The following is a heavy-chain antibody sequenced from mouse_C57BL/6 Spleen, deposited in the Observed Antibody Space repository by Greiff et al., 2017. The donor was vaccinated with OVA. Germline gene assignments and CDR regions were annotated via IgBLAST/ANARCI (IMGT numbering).Heavy chain of an antibody. CDR3: ARGGDRADYFDY. Sequence: LVESGPELVKPGASVKISCKASGYAFSSSWMNWVKQRPGKGLEWIGRIYPGDGDTNYNGKFKGKATLTADKSSSTAYMQLSSLTSEDSAVYFCARGGDRADYFDYWGQGTTLTVSS. D-gene: IGHD3-3*01. CDR1: GYAFSSSW. J-gene: IGHJ2*01. CDR2: IYPGDGDT. V-gene: IGHV1-82*01.